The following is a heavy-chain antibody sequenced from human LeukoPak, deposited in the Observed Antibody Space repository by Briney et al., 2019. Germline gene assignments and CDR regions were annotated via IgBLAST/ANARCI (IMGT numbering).Heavy chain of an antibody. CDR2: ISSSSSYT. Sequence: GGSLTLSCAASGFTFSDYYMSWIGQAPGKGLAGVSYISSSSSYTNYADSVKGRFTISRDNAKNSLYLQMNSLRAEDTAVYYCARSIQVNWFDPWGQGTLVTVSS. CDR3: ARSIQVNWFDP. D-gene: IGHD2-21*01. V-gene: IGHV3-11*03. J-gene: IGHJ5*02. CDR1: GFTFSDYY.